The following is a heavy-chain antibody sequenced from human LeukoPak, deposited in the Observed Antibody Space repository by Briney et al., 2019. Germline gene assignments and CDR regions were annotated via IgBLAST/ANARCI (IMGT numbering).Heavy chain of an antibody. Sequence: SETLSLTCAVYTGSFSGYYWSWIRQPPGKGLEWIGEINHSGSTNYNPSLKSRVTISTDTSKNQFSLKVISVTAADTAVYYCARGSFAYGDYQVFDWWGQGTLVTVS. V-gene: IGHV4-34*01. CDR3: ARGSFAYGDYQVFDW. D-gene: IGHD4-17*01. J-gene: IGHJ4*02. CDR1: TGSFSGYY. CDR2: INHSGST.